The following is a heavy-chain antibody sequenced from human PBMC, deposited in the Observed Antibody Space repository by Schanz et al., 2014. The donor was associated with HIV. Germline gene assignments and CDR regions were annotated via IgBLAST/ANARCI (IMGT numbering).Heavy chain of an antibody. CDR1: GFIFQDYA. CDR3: ARDRLHPGNGMDV. D-gene: IGHD4-4*01. Sequence: VQLVESGGGVVRPGGSLRLSCAASGFIFQDYAMSWVRQAPGKGLEWVAVIWNDGSNTFYADSVKGRFTISRDNSKKTVFLQMNNLRAEDTAVYYCARDRLHPGNGMDVWGQGTTVTVSS. CDR2: IWNDGSNT. V-gene: IGHV3-33*08. J-gene: IGHJ6*02.